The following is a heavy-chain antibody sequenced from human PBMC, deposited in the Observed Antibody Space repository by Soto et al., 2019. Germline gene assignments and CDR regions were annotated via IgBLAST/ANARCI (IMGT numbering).Heavy chain of an antibody. CDR3: AKDLLMFGYYYGMDV. J-gene: IGHJ6*02. CDR2: ISYDGSNK. CDR1: GFTFSSYG. Sequence: GGSLRLSCAASGFTFSSYGMHWVRQAPGKGLEWVAVISYDGSNKYYADSVKGRFTISRDNSKNTLYLQMNSLRAEDTAVYYCAKDLLMFGYYYGMDVWGQGTTVTVSS. V-gene: IGHV3-30*18. D-gene: IGHD3-3*01.